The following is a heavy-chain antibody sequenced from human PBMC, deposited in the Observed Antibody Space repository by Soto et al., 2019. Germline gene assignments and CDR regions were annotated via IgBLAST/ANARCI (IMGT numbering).Heavy chain of an antibody. V-gene: IGHV1-8*01. J-gene: IGHJ6*03. Sequence: ASVKVSCKASGYTFTSYDINWVRQATGQGLEWMGWMNPNSGNTGYAQKFQGRVTMTRNTSISTAYMELSSLRSEDTAVYYCARGREHCSGGSCYPGTYYMDVWGKGTTVTVSS. CDR1: GYTFTSYD. CDR2: MNPNSGNT. CDR3: ARGREHCSGGSCYPGTYYMDV. D-gene: IGHD2-15*01.